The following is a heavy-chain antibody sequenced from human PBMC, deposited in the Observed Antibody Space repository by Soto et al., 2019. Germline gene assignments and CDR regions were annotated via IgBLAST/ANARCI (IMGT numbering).Heavy chain of an antibody. J-gene: IGHJ4*02. CDR3: ARGGSYYAH. D-gene: IGHD3-16*01. CDR2: ITSVSGGT. V-gene: IGHV1-2*02. CDR1: GNTHTIYF. Sequence: QVQLVQSGAEVKQPGASVRVSCKASGNTHTIYFIHWLRQAPGQGLEWMGWITSVSGGTNYAPRFRGLVSMTRDTSSATAFMDLSGLRSDDTAVYYWARGGSYYAHWGQGTLVTVAS.